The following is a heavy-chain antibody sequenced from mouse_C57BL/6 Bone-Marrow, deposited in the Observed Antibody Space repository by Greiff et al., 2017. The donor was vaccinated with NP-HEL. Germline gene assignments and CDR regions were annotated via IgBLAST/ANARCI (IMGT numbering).Heavy chain of an antibody. J-gene: IGHJ4*01. CDR2: IRNKANNHAT. D-gene: IGHD1-1*01. CDR3: TRPEYYGSSYGYYAMDY. V-gene: IGHV6-6*01. CDR1: GFTFSDAW. Sequence: DVKLVESGGGLVQPGGSMKLSCAASGFTFSDAWMDWVRQSPEKGLEWVAEIRNKANNHATNYAESVKGRFTISRDASKSRVYLQMNSLRAEDTGIYDCTRPEYYGSSYGYYAMDYWGQGTSVTVSS.